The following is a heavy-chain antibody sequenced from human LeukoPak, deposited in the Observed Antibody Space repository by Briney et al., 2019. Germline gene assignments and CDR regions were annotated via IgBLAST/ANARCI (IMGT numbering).Heavy chain of an antibody. Sequence: GGSLRLPCAASGFTFSSYAMSWVRQAPGKGLEWVSAISGSGGSTYYADSVKGRFTISRDNSKNTLYLQMNSLRAEDTAVYYCAKDQFSSGLNWFDPWGQGTLVTVSS. V-gene: IGHV3-23*01. CDR2: ISGSGGST. J-gene: IGHJ5*02. CDR3: AKDQFSSGLNWFDP. D-gene: IGHD6-19*01. CDR1: GFTFSSYA.